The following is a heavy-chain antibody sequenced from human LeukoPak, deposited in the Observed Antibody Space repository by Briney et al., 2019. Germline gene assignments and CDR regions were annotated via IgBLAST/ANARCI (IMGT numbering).Heavy chain of an antibody. J-gene: IGHJ5*02. CDR2: INPNSGGT. CDR3: ARADRLHGGPYLIGP. Sequence: ASVKVSCKASGYIFSNYGISWVRQAPGQGIEWMGWINPNSGGTSSAQKFQGRVTMTRDTSITTVYMEVSWLTSDDTAIYYCARADRLHGGPYLIGPWDQGTLVTVSS. D-gene: IGHD2-21*01. V-gene: IGHV1-2*02. CDR1: GYIFSNYG.